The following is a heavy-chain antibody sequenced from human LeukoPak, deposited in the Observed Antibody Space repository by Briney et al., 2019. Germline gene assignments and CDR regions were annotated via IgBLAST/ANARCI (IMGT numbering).Heavy chain of an antibody. CDR3: TTGLRAADTN. V-gene: IGHV3-15*01. CDR2: IKSKTDGGKT. J-gene: IGHJ4*02. Sequence: GGSLRLSCAASGFTFSNTWMSWVRQAPGKGLEWVARIKSKTDGGKTDYAAPVKGRFTISRDDSKNTLYLQMNSLKTEDTAVYYCTTGLRAADTNWGRGTLVTVSS. D-gene: IGHD6-13*01. CDR1: GFTFSNTW.